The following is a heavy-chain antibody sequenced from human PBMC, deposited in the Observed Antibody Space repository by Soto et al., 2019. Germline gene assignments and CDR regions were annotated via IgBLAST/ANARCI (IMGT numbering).Heavy chain of an antibody. CDR2: ISAYNGNT. Sequence: ASVKVSCKASGYTFTSYGISWVRQAPGQGLEWMGWISAYNGNTNYAQKLQGRVTMTTDTSTSTAYMELRSLRSDDTAVYYCARDRRISSSWYVYYYYYGMDVWGKGTTVTVSS. D-gene: IGHD6-13*01. J-gene: IGHJ6*04. CDR1: GYTFTSYG. CDR3: ARDRRISSSWYVYYYYYGMDV. V-gene: IGHV1-18*01.